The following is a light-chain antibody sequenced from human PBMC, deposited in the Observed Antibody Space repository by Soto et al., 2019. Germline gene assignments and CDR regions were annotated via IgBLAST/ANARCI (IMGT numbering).Light chain of an antibody. Sequence: EIVLTQSPGTLSLSPGERATLSCRASQSVSSSYLAWYQQKPGQAPRLLIYGASSRATGIPDRFSGSGSGTDFTLPISRLEPEDFAVYYCQQYGSSPQPFGQGTRLEIK. J-gene: IGKJ5*01. CDR3: QQYGSSPQP. CDR2: GAS. CDR1: QSVSSSY. V-gene: IGKV3-20*01.